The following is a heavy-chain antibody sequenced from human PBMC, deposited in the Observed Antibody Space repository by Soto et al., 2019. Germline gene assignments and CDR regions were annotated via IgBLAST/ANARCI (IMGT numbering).Heavy chain of an antibody. CDR2: ISSSSSTI. CDR1: GFTFSSYS. J-gene: IGHJ4*02. Sequence: GGSLRLSCAASGFTFSSYSMNWVRQAPGKGLEWVSYISSSSSTIYYADSVKGRFTISRDNAKNSLYLQMNSLRDEDTAVYYCARSVGTKSVLRYFDFNGDYYFDYWGQGTLVTVSS. CDR3: ARSVGTKSVLRYFDFNGDYYFDY. D-gene: IGHD3-9*01. V-gene: IGHV3-48*02.